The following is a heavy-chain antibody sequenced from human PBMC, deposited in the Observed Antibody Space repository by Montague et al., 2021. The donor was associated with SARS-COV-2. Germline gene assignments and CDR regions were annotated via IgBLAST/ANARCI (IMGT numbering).Heavy chain of an antibody. CDR1: GDSVSMNSAA. V-gene: IGHV6-1*01. CDR2: TYYRSKWYN. J-gene: IGHJ4*02. CDR3: ARIPVGSKYYFDF. Sequence: CAISGDSVSMNSAAWNWIRQSPSIDLQWLGRTYYRSKWYNDYAESVKSRITIDPDTSKHQFSLHLNSVTPEDTAVYYCARIPVGSKYYFDFWGQGTLVTVSS. D-gene: IGHD2-2*01.